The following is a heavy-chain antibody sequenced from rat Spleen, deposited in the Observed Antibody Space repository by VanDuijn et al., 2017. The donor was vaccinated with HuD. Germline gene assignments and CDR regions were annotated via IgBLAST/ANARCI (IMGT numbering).Heavy chain of an antibody. Sequence: EVQLAESGGGLVQPGRSLKLSCAASGFPFSDHYMAWVRQAPTKGLEWVASISYEGSSIYYGDSVKGRFTISRDNTKSTLYLQMDSLRSEDTATYYCATTPEGYFEYWGQGVMVTVSS. CDR3: ATTPEGYFEY. D-gene: IGHD1-11*01. V-gene: IGHV5-22*01. CDR2: ISYEGSSI. CDR1: GFPFSDHY. J-gene: IGHJ2*01.